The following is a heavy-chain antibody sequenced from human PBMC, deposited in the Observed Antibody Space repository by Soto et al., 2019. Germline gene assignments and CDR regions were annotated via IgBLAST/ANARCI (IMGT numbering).Heavy chain of an antibody. V-gene: IGHV5-10-1*01. J-gene: IGHJ4*02. Sequence: PGESLKISCKGSGYSFTSYWISWVRQMPGKGLEWMGRIDPSDSYTNYSPSFQGHVTISADKSISTAYLQWSSLKASDTAMYYCARPPGIAAAGIDYFDYWGQGTLVTVSS. D-gene: IGHD6-13*01. CDR2: IDPSDSYT. CDR1: GYSFTSYW. CDR3: ARPPGIAAAGIDYFDY.